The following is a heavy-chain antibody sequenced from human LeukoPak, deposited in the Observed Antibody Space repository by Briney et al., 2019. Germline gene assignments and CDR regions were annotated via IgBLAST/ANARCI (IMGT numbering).Heavy chain of an antibody. CDR2: IIPILGIA. D-gene: IGHD3-10*01. CDR1: GGTFSSYA. CDR3: AREVDYYGSGSLPDY. J-gene: IGHJ4*02. V-gene: IGHV1-69*04. Sequence: SVKVSCKASGGTFSSYAISWLRQAPGQRLEWMGRIIPILGIANYAQKFQGRVTITADKSTSTAYMELSSLRSEDTAVYYCAREVDYYGSGSLPDYWGQGTLVTVSS.